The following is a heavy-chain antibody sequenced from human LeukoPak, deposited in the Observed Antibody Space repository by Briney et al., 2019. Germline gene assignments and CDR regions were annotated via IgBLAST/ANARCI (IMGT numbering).Heavy chain of an antibody. J-gene: IGHJ4*02. CDR2: ISGSGGST. D-gene: IGHD6-19*01. CDR3: AKEEGVEWLGTNYFDY. V-gene: IGHV3-23*01. CDR1: GFTFSSYA. Sequence: GGSLRLSCAASGFTFSSYAMSWVRQAPGKGLEWVSAISGSGGSTYYADSVKGRFTISRDNSKNTLYLQMNSLRAEDTAVYYCAKEEGVEWLGTNYFDYWGQRTLVTVSS.